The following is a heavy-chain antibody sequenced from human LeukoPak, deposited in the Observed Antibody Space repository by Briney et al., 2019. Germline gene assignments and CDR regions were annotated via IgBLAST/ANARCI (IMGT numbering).Heavy chain of an antibody. CDR2: ISDSGST. J-gene: IGHJ6*02. D-gene: IGHD3-10*01. CDR3: ARGGWYYGSGRTYGMDV. V-gene: IGHV4-59*02. Sequence: PSETLSLTCTVSGGSVSSYYWSWLRQPPGKGLEWIGYISDSGSTNYNPSLRSRVTISVDTSKNQFSLRLSSLTAADTAVYYCARGGWYYGSGRTYGMDVWGQGTTVTVSS. CDR1: GGSVSSYY.